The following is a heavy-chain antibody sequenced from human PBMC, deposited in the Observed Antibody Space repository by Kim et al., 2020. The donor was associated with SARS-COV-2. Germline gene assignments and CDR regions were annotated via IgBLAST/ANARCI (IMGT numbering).Heavy chain of an antibody. D-gene: IGHD5-12*01. V-gene: IGHV3-21*01. CDR3: ARDRHFEPYSGYD. Sequence: GGSLRLSCAASGFTFSSYSMNWVRQAPGKGLEWVSSISSSSSYIYYADSVKGRFTISRDNAKNSLYLQMNSLRAEDTAVYYCARDRHFEPYSGYDWGQGTLVTVSS. CDR1: GFTFSSYS. CDR2: ISSSSSYI. J-gene: IGHJ4*02.